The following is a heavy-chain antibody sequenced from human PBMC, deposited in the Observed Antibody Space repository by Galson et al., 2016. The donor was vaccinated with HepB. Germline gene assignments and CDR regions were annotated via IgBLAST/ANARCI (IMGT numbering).Heavy chain of an antibody. Sequence: SLRLSCAASGFTFGDYWMTWVRQAPGRGLEWVANIRRDGTQINYVDSVKGRFSISRDNAKNSLYLQMTSLRAEDTAVYSCVRDRGAAAPRGMDVWGQGTTVIVSS. J-gene: IGHJ6*02. CDR2: IRRDGTQI. V-gene: IGHV3-7*01. D-gene: IGHD6-13*01. CDR1: GFTFGDYW. CDR3: VRDRGAAAPRGMDV.